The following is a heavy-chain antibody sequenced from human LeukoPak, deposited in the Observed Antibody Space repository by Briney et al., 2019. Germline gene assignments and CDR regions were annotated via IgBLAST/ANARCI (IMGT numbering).Heavy chain of an antibody. CDR3: ARDPDGDQGYYFDY. Sequence: GGSLGLSCAASGFTFSSYAMHWVRQAPGKGLEWVAVISYDGSNKYYADSVKGRFTISRDNSKNTLYLQMNSLRAEDTAVYYCARDPDGDQGYYFDYWGQGTLVTVSS. V-gene: IGHV3-30*04. CDR2: ISYDGSNK. CDR1: GFTFSSYA. D-gene: IGHD4-17*01. J-gene: IGHJ4*02.